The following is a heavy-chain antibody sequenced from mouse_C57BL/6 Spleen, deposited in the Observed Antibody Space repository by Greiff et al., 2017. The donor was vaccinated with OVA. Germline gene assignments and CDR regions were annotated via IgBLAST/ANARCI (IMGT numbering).Heavy chain of an antibody. CDR3: ARRGDFITTVVATQYYFDY. CDR2: IDPSDSYT. Sequence: QVQLQQPGAELVKPGASVTLSCKASGYTFTSYWMQWVKQRPGQGLEWIGEIDPSDSYTNYNQKFKGKATLTVDTSSSTAYMQLSSLTSEDSAVYYCARRGDFITTVVATQYYFDYWGQGTTLTVSS. D-gene: IGHD1-1*01. V-gene: IGHV1-50*01. CDR1: GYTFTSYW. J-gene: IGHJ2*01.